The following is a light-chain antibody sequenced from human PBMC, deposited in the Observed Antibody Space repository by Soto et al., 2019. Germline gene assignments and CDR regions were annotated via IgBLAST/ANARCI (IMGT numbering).Light chain of an antibody. CDR1: QSISSW. CDR2: DAS. CDR3: QKYNSAPWT. Sequence: DIQMTQSPSTLSASVGDRVTITCRASQSISSWLAWYQQKPGKAPKLLIYDASSLESGVPSRFSGSGSGTEFTLTISSLQPDDVATYYCQKYNSAPWTFGQGTKVDIK. V-gene: IGKV1-5*01. J-gene: IGKJ1*01.